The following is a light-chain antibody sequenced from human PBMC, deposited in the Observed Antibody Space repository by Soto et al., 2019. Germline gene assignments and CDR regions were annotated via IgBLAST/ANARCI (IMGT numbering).Light chain of an antibody. CDR2: EGS. CDR3: QQYDTDSRT. Sequence: DIPMTQSLSALSASVGDRVTITCRASQSVSNWLSWYRQKPGEAPKLLIYEGSTLERGVPARFSGSESGTLISLIISSLQPDDFATFYCQQYDTDSRTFGKGTTVEVK. CDR1: QSVSNW. J-gene: IGKJ1*01. V-gene: IGKV1-5*03.